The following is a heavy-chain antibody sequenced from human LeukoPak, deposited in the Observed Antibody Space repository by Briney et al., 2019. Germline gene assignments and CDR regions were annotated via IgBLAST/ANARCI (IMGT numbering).Heavy chain of an antibody. D-gene: IGHD1-26*01. CDR3: ARDRRDGGSSYDY. J-gene: IGHJ4*02. CDR2: IKQDGSEK. Sequence: GGSLRLSCAASGFTFSSYWMSWVRQAPGKGLEWVANIKQDGSEKYYVDSVKGRFTISRDNAKNSLYLQMNSLRAEDTAVYYCARDRRDGGSSYDYWGQGTLVTVSS. CDR1: GFTFSSYW. V-gene: IGHV3-7*01.